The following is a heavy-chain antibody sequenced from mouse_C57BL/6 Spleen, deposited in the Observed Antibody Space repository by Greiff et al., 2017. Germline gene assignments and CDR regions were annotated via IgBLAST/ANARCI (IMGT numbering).Heavy chain of an antibody. CDR3: ARRGTTVVDRVVDY. CDR2: IYPRSGNT. V-gene: IGHV1-81*01. Sequence: QVQLQQSGAELARPGASVKLSCKASGYTFTSYGISWVKQRTGQGLEWIGEIYPRSGNTYYNEKFKGKATLTADKSSSTAYMELRSLTSEDSAVYFCARRGTTVVDRVVDYWGQGTTLTVSS. CDR1: GYTFTSYG. D-gene: IGHD1-1*01. J-gene: IGHJ2*01.